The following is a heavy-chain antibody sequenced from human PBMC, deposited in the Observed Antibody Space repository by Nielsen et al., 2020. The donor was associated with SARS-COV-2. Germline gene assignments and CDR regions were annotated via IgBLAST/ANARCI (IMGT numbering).Heavy chain of an antibody. J-gene: IGHJ3*02. CDR2: INPNSGGT. CDR3: ARELSVGMATIGAFDI. D-gene: IGHD5-24*01. Sequence: ASVKVSCKASGYTFTGYYIHWVRQAPGQGLEWMGWINPNSGGTDYAQKFQGRVTMTWDTSITTAYMELSRLRSDDTAVYYCARELSVGMATIGAFDIWGQGTMVTVSS. CDR1: GYTFTGYY. V-gene: IGHV1-2*02.